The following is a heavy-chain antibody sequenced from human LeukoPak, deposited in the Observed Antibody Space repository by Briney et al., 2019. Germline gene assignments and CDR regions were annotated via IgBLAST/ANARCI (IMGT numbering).Heavy chain of an antibody. V-gene: IGHV3-74*01. CDR2: INEDGTSA. J-gene: IGHJ4*02. Sequence: PGGSLRLSCAASGFGFSVYWMRWVRQAPGKGLVWVAHINEDGTSASHADSVKGRFTTSRDNAKNTLYLQMNSLTVEDTAVYYCASGSGSYFPGYWGQGTLVTVSS. D-gene: IGHD3-10*01. CDR1: GFGFSVYW. CDR3: ASGSGSYFPGY.